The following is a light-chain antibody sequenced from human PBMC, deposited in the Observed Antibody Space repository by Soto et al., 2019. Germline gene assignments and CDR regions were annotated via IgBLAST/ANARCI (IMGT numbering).Light chain of an antibody. V-gene: IGKV3-11*01. CDR2: DIS. CDR3: PQRVT. CDR1: QSVSNY. Sequence: EIVLTQSPGTLSLSPGETATLSCRASQSVSNYLAWFQQKPGQPPRLLIYDISKRATGIPARFSGSGSGTDFTLTISRLEPEDFAVYYCPQRVTFGPGTKVDIK. J-gene: IGKJ3*01.